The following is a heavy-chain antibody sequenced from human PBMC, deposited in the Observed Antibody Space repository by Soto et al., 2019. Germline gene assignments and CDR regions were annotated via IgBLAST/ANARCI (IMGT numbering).Heavy chain of an antibody. Sequence: LSLTCAVYGGSFSGYYWTWIRQPPGKGLEWIGEINHSGSTSYNPSLKSRVTISVDTSKNQFSLKLRSVTAADTSLYYCARGDIYDSGSYLNYWGQGALVTVSS. D-gene: IGHD3-10*01. J-gene: IGHJ4*02. V-gene: IGHV4-34*01. CDR2: INHSGST. CDR1: GGSFSGYY. CDR3: ARGDIYDSGSYLNY.